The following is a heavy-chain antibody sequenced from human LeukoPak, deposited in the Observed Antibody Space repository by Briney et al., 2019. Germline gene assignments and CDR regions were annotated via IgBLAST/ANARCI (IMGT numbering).Heavy chain of an antibody. CDR3: ARGIIVGATWGENDNWFDP. J-gene: IGHJ5*02. CDR2: INHSGST. Sequence: SETLSLTCAVYGGSFSGYYWSWIRQPPGKGLEWIGEINHSGSTNYNPSLKSRVTTSVDTSKNQFSLKLSSVTAADTAVYYCARGIIVGATWGENDNWFDPWGQGTLVTVSS. D-gene: IGHD1-26*01. V-gene: IGHV4-34*01. CDR1: GGSFSGYY.